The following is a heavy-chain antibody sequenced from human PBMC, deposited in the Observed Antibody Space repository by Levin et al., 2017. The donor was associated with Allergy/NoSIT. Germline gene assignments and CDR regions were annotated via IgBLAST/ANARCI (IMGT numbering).Heavy chain of an antibody. Sequence: SSETLSLTCTVSGGSISSYYWTWIRQPPGKGLEWIGYIHSRGSTNYDPSLKNRVTISLDISKNQLTRKLNSVTVADTAVYYCARAARGYSYGYDSWGQGTLVTVSS. J-gene: IGHJ5*01. CDR1: GGSISSYY. CDR3: ARAARGYSYGYDS. D-gene: IGHD5-18*01. V-gene: IGHV4-59*01. CDR2: IHSRGST.